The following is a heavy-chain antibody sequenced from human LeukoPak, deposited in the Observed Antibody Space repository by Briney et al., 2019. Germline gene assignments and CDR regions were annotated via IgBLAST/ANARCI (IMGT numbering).Heavy chain of an antibody. D-gene: IGHD4-17*01. J-gene: IGHJ4*02. CDR1: GFTFSTYA. CDR2: ISGSGITT. Sequence: GGSLRLSCAASGFTFSTYAISWVRQAPGKGLEWVSAISGSGITTFYSDSVKGRFTIARDNSKNTLYLLMNSLRAEDTAVYYCAKAETFYGDVAYFDYWGQGTLVTVSS. CDR3: AKAETFYGDVAYFDY. V-gene: IGHV3-23*01.